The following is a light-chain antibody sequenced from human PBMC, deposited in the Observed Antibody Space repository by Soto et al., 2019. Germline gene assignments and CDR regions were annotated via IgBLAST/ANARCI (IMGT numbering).Light chain of an antibody. CDR2: EVS. CDR1: SSDVGGYNY. CDR3: SSYTSSSTLV. J-gene: IGLJ1*01. Sequence: SALTQPASVSGSPGQSITISCTGTSSDVGGYNYVSWYQQHPGKAPKLMIYEVSNRPSGVSNRFSGSKSGNTASLTISGLQAEDEADYYCSSYTSSSTLVFGTGTKVTGL. V-gene: IGLV2-14*01.